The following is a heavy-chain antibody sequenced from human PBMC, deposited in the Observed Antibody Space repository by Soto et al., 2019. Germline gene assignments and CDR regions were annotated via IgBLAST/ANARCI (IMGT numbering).Heavy chain of an antibody. D-gene: IGHD3-16*02. V-gene: IGHV3-30-3*01. Sequence: GGSLRLSCAASGFTFSSYAMHWVRQAPGKGLEWVAVISYDGSNKYYADSVKGRFTISRDNSKNTLYLQMNSLRAEDTAVYYCARDMGTNPSKNRNTGPYYYYGMDVWGQGTTVTVSS. CDR1: GFTFSSYA. CDR2: ISYDGSNK. J-gene: IGHJ6*02. CDR3: ARDMGTNPSKNRNTGPYYYYGMDV.